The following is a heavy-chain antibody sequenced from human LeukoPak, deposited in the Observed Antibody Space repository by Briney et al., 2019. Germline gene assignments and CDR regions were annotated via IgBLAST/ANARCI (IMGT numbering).Heavy chain of an antibody. D-gene: IGHD6-19*01. Sequence: ASVKVSCKASGYTFTSYAMHWVHQAPGQRLEWMGWINAGNGNTKYSQKFQGRVTITRDTSASTAYMELSSLRSEDTAVYYCARFHQKWLVLGYWGQGTLVTVSS. CDR3: ARFHQKWLVLGY. J-gene: IGHJ4*02. V-gene: IGHV1-3*01. CDR1: GYTFTSYA. CDR2: INAGNGNT.